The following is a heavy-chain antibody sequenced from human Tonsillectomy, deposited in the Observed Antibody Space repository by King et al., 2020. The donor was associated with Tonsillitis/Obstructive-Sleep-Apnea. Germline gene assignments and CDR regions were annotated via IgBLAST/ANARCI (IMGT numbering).Heavy chain of an antibody. J-gene: IGHJ3*02. V-gene: IGHV4-59*01. CDR3: ARDPGDDAFDI. CDR2: IYYSGST. Sequence: LQLQESGPGLVKPSETLSLTCTVSGGSISSYYWSWIRQPPGKGLEWIGYIYYSGSTNYNPSLKSRVTISVDTSKNQFSLKLSSVIAADPAVYYCARDPGDDAFDIWGQGTMVTVSS. CDR1: GGSISSYY. D-gene: IGHD7-27*01.